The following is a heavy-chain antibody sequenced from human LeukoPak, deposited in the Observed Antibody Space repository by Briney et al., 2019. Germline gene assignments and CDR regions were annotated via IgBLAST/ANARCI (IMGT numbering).Heavy chain of an antibody. J-gene: IGHJ4*02. CDR1: GFSFSTYW. Sequence: GGSLRLSCVASGFSFSTYWMSWVRQAPGKGLEWVANIKQDGSEKYYVDSVKGRFTISRDNAKNTLYLQMNSLRAEDTAVYYCGRGAGGSYYLDYWGQGALVTVSS. CDR3: GRGAGGSYYLDY. D-gene: IGHD1-26*01. CDR2: IKQDGSEK. V-gene: IGHV3-7*01.